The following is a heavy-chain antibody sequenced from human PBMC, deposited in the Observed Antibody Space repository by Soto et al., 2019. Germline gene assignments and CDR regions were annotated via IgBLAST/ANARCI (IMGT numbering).Heavy chain of an antibody. V-gene: IGHV5-51*01. CDR3: ARPTSSTVTALDY. Sequence: GESLKISCKGSGYNFASHWIGWVRQMPGKGLEWMGIIFPGDSYTTYSPSFQGQVTVSADQSISTVYLQMNSLRAEDTAVYYWARPTSSTVTALDYWGQGTLVTVSS. D-gene: IGHD4-17*01. CDR2: IFPGDSYT. J-gene: IGHJ4*02. CDR1: GYNFASHW.